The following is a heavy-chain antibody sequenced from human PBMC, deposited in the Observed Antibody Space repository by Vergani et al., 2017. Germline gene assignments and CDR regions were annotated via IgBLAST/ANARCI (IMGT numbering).Heavy chain of an antibody. CDR3: AKEGGGYCSGGTCYPEY. J-gene: IGHJ4*02. CDR2: IRSDESRR. CDR1: GFTFNSYG. Sequence: QVQLVESGGGVVQPGGSLRLSCVASGFTFNSYGMYWVRQAPGKGLERVAPIRSDESRRYYGDSMEGPFTISRDNSKNTLYLQMKSLRPEDTAVYYCAKEGGGYCSGGTCYPEYWGQGTLVIVSS. D-gene: IGHD2-15*01. V-gene: IGHV3-30*02.